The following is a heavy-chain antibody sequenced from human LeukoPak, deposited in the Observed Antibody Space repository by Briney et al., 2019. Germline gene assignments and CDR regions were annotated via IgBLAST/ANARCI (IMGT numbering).Heavy chain of an antibody. D-gene: IGHD3/OR15-3a*01. CDR3: VRDLDWGAFDV. CDR1: GFHFSAHG. Sequence: GGPLRLSCAASGFHFSAHGMNWIRQAPGKGLEWVSGISPSGDITYYADSVMGRFTISRDNRKSTVSLQMNSLRAEDTALYYCVRDLDWGAFDVWVQGTLVTVSS. J-gene: IGHJ4*02. V-gene: IGHV3-23*01. CDR2: ISPSGDIT.